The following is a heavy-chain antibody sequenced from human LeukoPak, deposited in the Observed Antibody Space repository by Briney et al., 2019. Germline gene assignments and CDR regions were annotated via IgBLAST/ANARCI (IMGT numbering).Heavy chain of an antibody. V-gene: IGHV1-69*06. CDR1: GGTFSSYA. Sequence: SVKVSCKASGGTFSSYAISWVRQAPGQGLEWMGGIIPISGTANYAQKFQGRGTITADKSTSTAYMELSSLRSEDTAVYYCASRSDYSGSYFFDYWGQGTLVTVSS. CDR2: IIPISGTA. CDR3: ASRSDYSGSYFFDY. J-gene: IGHJ4*02. D-gene: IGHD1-26*01.